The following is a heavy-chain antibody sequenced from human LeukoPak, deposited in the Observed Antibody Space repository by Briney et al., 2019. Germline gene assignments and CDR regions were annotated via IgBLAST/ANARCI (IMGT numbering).Heavy chain of an antibody. CDR1: GGSISSYY. CDR3: ARGITSTAGPDY. CDR2: IYYSGST. V-gene: IGHV4-59*01. Sequence: SETLFLTCTVSGGSISSYYWSWIRQPPGKGLEWIGYIYYSGSTNYNPSLKSRVTISVDTSKNQFSLKLSSVTAADTAVYYCARGITSTAGPDYWGQGTLVTVSS. J-gene: IGHJ4*02. D-gene: IGHD2-2*01.